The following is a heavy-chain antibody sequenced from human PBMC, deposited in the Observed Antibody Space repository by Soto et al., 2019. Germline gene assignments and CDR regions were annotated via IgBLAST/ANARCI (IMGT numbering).Heavy chain of an antibody. Sequence: PGESLKISCKGSGYSFTSYWIGWVRQMPGKGLEWMGIIYPGDSDTRYSPSFQGQVTISADKSISTAYLRWSSLKASDTAMYYGARLKYYDYVWGSYRYWGQGTLVTVSS. J-gene: IGHJ4*02. D-gene: IGHD3-16*02. CDR1: GYSFTSYW. CDR3: ARLKYYDYVWGSYRY. V-gene: IGHV5-51*01. CDR2: IYPGDSDT.